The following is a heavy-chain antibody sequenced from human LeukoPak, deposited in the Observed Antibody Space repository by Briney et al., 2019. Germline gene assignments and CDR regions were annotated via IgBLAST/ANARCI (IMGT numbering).Heavy chain of an antibody. D-gene: IGHD3-22*01. J-gene: IGHJ6*02. CDR2: INHSGST. V-gene: IGHV4-34*01. CDR1: GGSFSGYY. CDR3: ARVVGDYCDSSSRPLSYYYYGIDV. Sequence: PSETLSLTCAVYGGSFSGYYWSWIRQPPGKGLEWIGEINHSGSTNYNPSLKSRVTISVDTSKNQFSLKLSSVTAADTAVYYCARVVGDYCDSSSRPLSYYYYGIDVWGQGTTVTVSS.